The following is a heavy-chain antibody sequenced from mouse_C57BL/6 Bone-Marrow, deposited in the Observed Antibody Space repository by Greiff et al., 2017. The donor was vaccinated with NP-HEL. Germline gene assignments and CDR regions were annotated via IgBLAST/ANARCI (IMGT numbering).Heavy chain of an antibody. CDR2: IRSKSSNYAT. D-gene: IGHD2-1*01. CDR3: VSEGWGNYDYYFDY. CDR1: GFTFNTYA. Sequence: EVQGVESGGGLVQPKGSLKLSCAASGFTFNTYAMHWVRQAPGKGLEWVARIRSKSSNYATYYADSVKDRFTISRDDSQSMLYLQMNNLKTEDTAMYYCVSEGWGNYDYYFDYWGQGTTLTVSS. J-gene: IGHJ2*01. V-gene: IGHV10-3*01.